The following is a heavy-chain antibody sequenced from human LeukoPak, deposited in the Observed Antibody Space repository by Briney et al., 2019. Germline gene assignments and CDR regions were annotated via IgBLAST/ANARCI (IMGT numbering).Heavy chain of an antibody. D-gene: IGHD3-10*01. CDR3: AKDIGTRYGSGSQGVDY. CDR1: GFTFDDYA. V-gene: IGHV3-43D*03. Sequence: GGSLRLSCAASGFTFDDYAMHWVRQAPGKGLEWVSLISWDGGSTYYADSVKGRFTISRDNSKNSLYLQMNSLRAEDTALYYCAKDIGTRYGSGSQGVDYWGQGTLVTVSS. J-gene: IGHJ4*02. CDR2: ISWDGGST.